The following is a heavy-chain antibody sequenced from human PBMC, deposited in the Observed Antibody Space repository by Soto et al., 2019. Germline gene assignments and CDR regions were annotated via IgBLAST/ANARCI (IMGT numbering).Heavy chain of an antibody. CDR2: IYYSGNT. D-gene: IGHD3-16*01. V-gene: IGHV4-30-4*01. Sequence: SETLSLTCTVSGGSTRSDNYWSWIRQPPGKVLEWIGHIYYSGNTDYNPSLKSRLAISIDTSKNQFSLKLSSVTAADTAVYFCAREGGESSDGLYYFDSWGQGSLVTVSS. J-gene: IGHJ4*02. CDR3: AREGGESSDGLYYFDS. CDR1: GGSTRSDNY.